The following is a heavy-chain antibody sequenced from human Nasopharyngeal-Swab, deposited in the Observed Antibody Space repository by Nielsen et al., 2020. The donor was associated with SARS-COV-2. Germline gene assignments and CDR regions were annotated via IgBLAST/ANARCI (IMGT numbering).Heavy chain of an antibody. CDR1: GYTFTGYY. D-gene: IGHD6-13*01. J-gene: IGHJ4*02. Sequence: ASVKVSCKASGYTFTGYYMHWVRQAPGQGLEWMGWINPNSGGTNYAQKFQGRVTMTRDTSISTAYMELGRLRSDDTAVYYCARESIAAAGRDFDYWGQGTLVTVSS. CDR2: INPNSGGT. CDR3: ARESIAAAGRDFDY. V-gene: IGHV1-2*02.